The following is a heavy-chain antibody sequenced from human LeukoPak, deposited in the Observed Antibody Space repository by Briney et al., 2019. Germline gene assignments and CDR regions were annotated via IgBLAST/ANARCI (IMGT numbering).Heavy chain of an antibody. V-gene: IGHV4-61*02. J-gene: IGHJ4*02. Sequence: SETLSLTCTVSGGSISSGSYFWSWIRQPAGKGLEWIGRIYTSGSTNYSPSLKSRVTISVDTSRNQFSLNLTSVTAADTAMYYCAREQWAYRSYCASSGYHDYWGQGTLVTVSS. D-gene: IGHD3-22*01. CDR2: IYTSGST. CDR1: GGSISSGSYF. CDR3: AREQWAYRSYCASSGYHDY.